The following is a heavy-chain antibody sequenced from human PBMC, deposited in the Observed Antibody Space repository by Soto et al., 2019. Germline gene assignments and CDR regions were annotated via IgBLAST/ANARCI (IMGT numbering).Heavy chain of an antibody. CDR3: ARDRRSYDSSGYYYYCYGMDV. CDR1: GFTFSSYE. D-gene: IGHD3-22*01. Sequence: GGSLRLSCAASGFTFSSYEMNWVRQAPGKGLEWVSYISSSGSTIYYADSVKGRFTISRDNAKNSLYLQMNSLRAEDTAVYYCARDRRSYDSSGYYYYCYGMDVWGQGTTVTVSS. J-gene: IGHJ6*02. CDR2: ISSSGSTI. V-gene: IGHV3-48*03.